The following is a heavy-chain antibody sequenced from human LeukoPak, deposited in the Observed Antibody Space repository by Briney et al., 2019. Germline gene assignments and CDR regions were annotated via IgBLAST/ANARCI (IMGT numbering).Heavy chain of an antibody. CDR1: GGSISSGDYY. J-gene: IGHJ4*02. CDR2: IYYSGST. CDR3: ARDGGSYYEGYYFDY. Sequence: SQTLSLTCTVSGGSISSGDYYWSWIRQPPGKGLEWIGYIYYSGSTYYNPSLKSRVTISVDTSKTQFSLKLSSVTAADTAVYYCARDGGSYYEGYYFDYWGQGTLVTVSS. D-gene: IGHD1-26*01. V-gene: IGHV4-30-4*01.